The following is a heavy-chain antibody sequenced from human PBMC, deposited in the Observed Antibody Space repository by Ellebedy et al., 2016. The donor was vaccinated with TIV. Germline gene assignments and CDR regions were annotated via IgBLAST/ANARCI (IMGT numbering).Heavy chain of an antibody. Sequence: AASVKVSCRASGYPFPNYGVSWVRQAPGQGLEWVGWISADNGNTKYGQKFQGRISLTTETSMGTAYMELRSLRSDDTGVYFCARDVPADAAALLDYWGQGTRVTVSS. CDR2: ISADNGNT. J-gene: IGHJ4*02. D-gene: IGHD2-2*01. CDR3: ARDVPADAAALLDY. CDR1: GYPFPNYG. V-gene: IGHV1-18*04.